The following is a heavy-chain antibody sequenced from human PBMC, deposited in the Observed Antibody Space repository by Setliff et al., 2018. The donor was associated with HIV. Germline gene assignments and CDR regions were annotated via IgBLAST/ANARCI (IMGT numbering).Heavy chain of an antibody. D-gene: IGHD2-2*01. CDR1: GASIKGPW. CDR3: ARHNCGTTPCYGVVV. V-gene: IGHV4-59*11. Sequence: PSETLSLTCTVSGASIKGPWGWSWIRQSPGKGLEWTVNIHYTGTTHCNPSLKSRVTMSVDTSKNHVSLKLSSVTDADTAVYYCARHNCGTTPCYGVVVWGQGTMVTVSS. J-gene: IGHJ3*01. CDR2: IHYTGTT.